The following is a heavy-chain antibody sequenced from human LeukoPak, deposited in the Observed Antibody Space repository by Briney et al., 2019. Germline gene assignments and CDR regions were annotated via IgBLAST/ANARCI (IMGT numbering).Heavy chain of an antibody. D-gene: IGHD6-6*01. Sequence: SGGSLRLSCAASGFTFSSYAMTWVRQAPGKGLEWVSVISGSGGSTYYADSVKGRFTISRDNSKNTLYLQMNSLRAEDTAVYYCAKGWQLGPDYWGQGTLVTVSS. CDR3: AKGWQLGPDY. CDR1: GFTFSSYA. V-gene: IGHV3-23*01. CDR2: ISGSGGST. J-gene: IGHJ4*02.